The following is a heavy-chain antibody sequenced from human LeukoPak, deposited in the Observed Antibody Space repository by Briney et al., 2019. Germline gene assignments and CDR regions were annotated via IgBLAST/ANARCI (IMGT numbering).Heavy chain of an antibody. D-gene: IGHD3-22*01. J-gene: IGHJ4*02. CDR3: ARDTYYYDSSGYYWLDY. CDR2: IYYSGST. CDR1: SGSISSYY. Sequence: SETLSLTCTVSSGSISSYYWSWIRQPPGKGLEWIGYIYYSGSTNYSPSLKSRVTMSVDTSKNQFSLKLSSVTAADTAVYYCARDTYYYDSSGYYWLDYWGQGTLVTVSS. V-gene: IGHV4-59*12.